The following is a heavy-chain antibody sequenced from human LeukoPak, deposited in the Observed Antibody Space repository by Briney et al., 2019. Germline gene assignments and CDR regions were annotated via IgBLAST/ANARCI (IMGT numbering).Heavy chain of an antibody. J-gene: IGHJ6*03. CDR3: ASRLGGWSGYYRSGGLVRDYYYYYMDV. V-gene: IGHV1-8*01. CDR2: MNPNSGNT. D-gene: IGHD3-3*01. CDR1: GYTFTSYD. Sequence: GASVKVSCKASGYTFTSYDINWVRQATGQGLEWMGWMNPNSGNTGYAQKFRGRVTMTRNTSISTAYMELSSLRSEDTAVYYCASRLGGWSGYYRSGGLVRDYYYYYMDVWGKGTTVTVSS.